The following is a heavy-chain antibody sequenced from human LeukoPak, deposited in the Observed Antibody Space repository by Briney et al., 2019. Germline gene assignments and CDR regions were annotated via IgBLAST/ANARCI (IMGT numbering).Heavy chain of an antibody. CDR1: GGTFSSYA. V-gene: IGHV1-69*04. J-gene: IGHJ4*02. CDR2: IIPILGIA. Sequence: GASVTVSCKASGGTFSSYAISWVRQAPGQGLEWMGRIIPILGIANYAQKFQGRVTITADKSTSTAYMELSSLRSEDTAGYYCARDSQHCSGGSCYSDYWSQGTLVTVSS. D-gene: IGHD2-15*01. CDR3: ARDSQHCSGGSCYSDY.